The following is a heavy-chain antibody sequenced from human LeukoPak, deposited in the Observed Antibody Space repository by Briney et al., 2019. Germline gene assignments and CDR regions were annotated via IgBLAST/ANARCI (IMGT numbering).Heavy chain of an antibody. J-gene: IGHJ5*02. CDR2: FDPEDGET. D-gene: IGHD6-13*01. Sequence: ASVKVSCKVSGYTLTELSMHWVRQAPGKGLEWMGGFDPEDGETIYAQKFQGRVTMTEDTSTDTAYMELSSLRSEDTAVYYCAKEPHNDIAAAGTGVIDPWGQGTLVTVSS. CDR1: GYTLTELS. V-gene: IGHV1-24*01. CDR3: AKEPHNDIAAAGTGVIDP.